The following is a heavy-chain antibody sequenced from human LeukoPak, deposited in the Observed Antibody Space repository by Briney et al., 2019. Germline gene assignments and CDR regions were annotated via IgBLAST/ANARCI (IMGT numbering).Heavy chain of an antibody. CDR1: GDSISSSY. V-gene: IGHV4-4*07. CDR2: LYTSGST. J-gene: IGHJ5*02. Sequence: SETLSLTCTVSGDSISSSYWSWIRQPAGKGLEWIGRLYTSGSTNYNPSLKSRVTLSVDTSKNQFSLKLSSVTAADTAVYYCTTAGLVGATTSWGQGTLVTVSS. D-gene: IGHD1-26*01. CDR3: TTAGLVGATTS.